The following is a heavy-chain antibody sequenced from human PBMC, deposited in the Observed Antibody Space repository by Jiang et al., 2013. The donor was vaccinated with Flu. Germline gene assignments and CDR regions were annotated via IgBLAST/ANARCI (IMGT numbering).Heavy chain of an antibody. CDR1: GGSISSYY. J-gene: IGHJ4*02. Sequence: GPGLVKPSETLSLTCTVSGGSISSYYWSWIRLPPGKGLDWIGYINDRGSTKYNPSLKSRVTISVDTSKNQFSLKLSSVTAADTAVYYCARERIIYGGNLIDSWGQGTLVTVSS. V-gene: IGHV4-59*01. CDR3: ARERIIYGGNLIDS. CDR2: INDRGST. D-gene: IGHD4-23*01.